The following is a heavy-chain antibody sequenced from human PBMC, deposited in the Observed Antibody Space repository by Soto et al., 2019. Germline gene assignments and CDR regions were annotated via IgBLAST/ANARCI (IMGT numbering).Heavy chain of an antibody. CDR3: ARWSNNKVVDP. CDR2: IWYDGSEK. D-gene: IGHD1-1*01. V-gene: IGHV3-33*01. Sequence: QVQLVESGGGVVQPGRSLSLSCEGSGFTFRNHGMHWIRQSPGKGLEWLAVIWYDGSEKYYADSVKGRFTISRDNSKNTLYLQMNSLKVEDTAIYYCARWSNNKVVDPWGQGTVVTVS. CDR1: GFTFRNHG. J-gene: IGHJ5*02.